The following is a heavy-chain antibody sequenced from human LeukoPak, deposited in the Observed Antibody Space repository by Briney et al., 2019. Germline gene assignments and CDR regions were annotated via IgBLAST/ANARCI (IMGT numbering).Heavy chain of an antibody. CDR2: IIPLFGTV. J-gene: IGHJ6*03. Sequence: ASVTVSCKPSGGTINDYAVYWVRQAPGQGLEWMARIIPLFGTVNYAQKFQDRLTVSADKSTNTAHMELSSLRFEDTAIYYCATPPPGYSFSNHYYYMDAWGRRTTVTVSS. V-gene: IGHV1-69*06. CDR3: ATPPPGYSFSNHYYYMDA. D-gene: IGHD1-1*01. CDR1: GGTINDYA.